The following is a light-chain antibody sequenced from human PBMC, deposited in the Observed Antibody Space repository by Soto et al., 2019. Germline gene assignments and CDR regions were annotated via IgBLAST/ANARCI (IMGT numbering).Light chain of an antibody. CDR3: HPYASSLGGWV. CDR2: GNS. CDR1: SSNIGAGHD. Sequence: QSVLTQPPSVSGAPGQRVTISCTGSSSNIGAGHDVHWYQQLPGTAPKLLIYGNSNRPSGVPDRFSGSKSGTSASLAITGLEGEDEGDYYCHPYASSLGGWVFGGGTKLTVL. J-gene: IGLJ3*02. V-gene: IGLV1-40*01.